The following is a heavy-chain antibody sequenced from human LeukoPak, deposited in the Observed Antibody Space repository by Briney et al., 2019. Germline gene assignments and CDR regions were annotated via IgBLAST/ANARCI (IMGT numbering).Heavy chain of an antibody. CDR1: GGSISSGGYY. V-gene: IGHV4-31*03. J-gene: IGHJ5*02. CDR2: IYYSGST. Sequence: SETLSLTCTVSGGSISSGGYYWSWIRQHPGKGLEWIGYIYYSGSTYYNPSLKSRVTISVDTSENQFSLKLSSVTAADTAVYYCARDSARSIAADWGFDPWGQGTLVTVSS. D-gene: IGHD6-6*01. CDR3: ARDSARSIAADWGFDP.